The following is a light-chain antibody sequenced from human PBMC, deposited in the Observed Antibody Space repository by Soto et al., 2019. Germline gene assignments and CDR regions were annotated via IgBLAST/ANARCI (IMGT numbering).Light chain of an antibody. CDR2: YDN. Sequence: QSVLTQPPSASGTPGQRVTISCSGSNSNIGSNTVNWYQQLPGTAPKLLIYYDNLRPSGVPDRISGSKSGTSASLAIRGLQSDEEADYYCAAWDDSLNGRVFGTGTKVTVL. J-gene: IGLJ1*01. CDR3: AAWDDSLNGRV. CDR1: NSNIGSNT. V-gene: IGLV1-44*01.